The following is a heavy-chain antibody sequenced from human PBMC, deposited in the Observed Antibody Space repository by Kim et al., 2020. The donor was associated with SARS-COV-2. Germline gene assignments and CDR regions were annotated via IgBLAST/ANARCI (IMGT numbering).Heavy chain of an antibody. J-gene: IGHJ3*02. V-gene: IGHV3-33*01. CDR2: IWSDGSNK. CDR3: ARDGVRGTVDAFDI. CDR1: GVSFSSHG. D-gene: IGHD1-7*01. Sequence: GGSLRLSCAASGVSFSSHGMHWVRQAPGKGLEWVAVIWSDGSNKNYADSVKDRFTISRDNSENTLYLQANSLRADDTAVYYCARDGVRGTVDAFDIWGQGTMVTVFS.